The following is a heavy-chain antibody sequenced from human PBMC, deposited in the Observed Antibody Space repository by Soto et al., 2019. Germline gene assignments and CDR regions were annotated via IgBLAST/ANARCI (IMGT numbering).Heavy chain of an antibody. J-gene: IGHJ6*02. Sequence: EVQLLESGGGLVQPGGSLRLSCAASGFTFSSYAMSWVRQAPGKGLEWVSAISGSGGSTYYADSVKGRFTISRDNSKNTLYLQMNSLRAEDTAVYYCAKGRRIAVAGTYYYGMDVWGQGTTVTVSS. CDR2: ISGSGGST. V-gene: IGHV3-23*01. D-gene: IGHD6-19*01. CDR3: AKGRRIAVAGTYYYGMDV. CDR1: GFTFSSYA.